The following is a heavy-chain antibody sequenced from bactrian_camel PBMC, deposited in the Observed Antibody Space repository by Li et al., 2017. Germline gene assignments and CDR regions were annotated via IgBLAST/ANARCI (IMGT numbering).Heavy chain of an antibody. CDR3: AAGQTCGNWWKASEFGY. Sequence: QLVESGGGSVQAGGSLKLSCAASVYANSDAYSSYCMAWFRQAPGKEREGVASFDIDGSTSYADSAKGRFTISRDNAKTTAYLQMTSLKPEDSAMYFCAAGQTCGNWWKASEFGYWGQGTQVTVS. V-gene: IGHV3S10*01. D-gene: IGHD7*01. CDR2: FDIDGST. CDR1: VYANSDAYSSYC. J-gene: IGHJ6*01.